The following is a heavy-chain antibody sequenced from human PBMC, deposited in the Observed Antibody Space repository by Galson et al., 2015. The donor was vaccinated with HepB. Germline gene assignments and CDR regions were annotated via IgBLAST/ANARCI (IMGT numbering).Heavy chain of an antibody. D-gene: IGHD3-22*01. Sequence: SLRLSCAASGFTFSNAWMNWVRQTPGKGLEWVGRIKSKTDGGTTDYAAPVKGRFTISRDDSKNTLYLQMNSLKTEDTAVYYCLNDYYDSSGYYTLDYWGQGTLVTVSS. CDR2: IKSKTDGGTT. J-gene: IGHJ4*02. CDR3: LNDYYDSSGYYTLDY. CDR1: GFTFSNAW. V-gene: IGHV3-15*07.